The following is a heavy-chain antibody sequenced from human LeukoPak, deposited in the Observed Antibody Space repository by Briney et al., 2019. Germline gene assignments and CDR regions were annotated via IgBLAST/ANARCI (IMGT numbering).Heavy chain of an antibody. CDR3: ARDRRTTVVTPLDY. D-gene: IGHD4-23*01. CDR2: ISSSGSTI. J-gene: IGHJ4*02. Sequence: GGSLRLSCAASGFTFSDYYMSWIRQAPGKGLEWVSYISSSGSTIYYADSVKGRFTISRDNAKNSLYLQMNSLRAEDTAVYYCARDRRTTVVTPLDYWGRGTLVTVSS. V-gene: IGHV3-11*01. CDR1: GFTFSDYY.